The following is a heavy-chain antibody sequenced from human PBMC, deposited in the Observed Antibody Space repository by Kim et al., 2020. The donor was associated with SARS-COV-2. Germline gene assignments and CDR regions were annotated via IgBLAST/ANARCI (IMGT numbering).Heavy chain of an antibody. V-gene: IGHV4-39*01. CDR3: AALIVAVPAGMDWFAP. CDR2: IYYSGNT. J-gene: IGHJ5*02. CDR1: SGSVSSSNYY. Sequence: SETLSLTCTVSSGSVSSSNYYWGWIRQSPEKGLEWIGAIYYSGNTYNNPSLKSRLTISIDPSKNQFSLKLNSVTAADTAVYYCAALIVAVPAGMDWFAPGGQGTLVTVSS. D-gene: IGHD2-2*01.